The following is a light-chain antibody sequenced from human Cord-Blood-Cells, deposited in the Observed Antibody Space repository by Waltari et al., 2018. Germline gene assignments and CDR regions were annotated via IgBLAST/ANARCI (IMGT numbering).Light chain of an antibody. CDR3: QQYGSSPLT. CDR1: QSVSSSY. CDR2: GAS. Sequence: ELVLTQSPGTLSLSPGARATLSCRASQSVSSSYLAWYQQKPGQAPRLLIYGASSRATCIPDRFSGSGSGTDFTLTISRLEPEDFAVYYCQQYGSSPLTFGGGTKVEIK. V-gene: IGKV3-20*01. J-gene: IGKJ4*01.